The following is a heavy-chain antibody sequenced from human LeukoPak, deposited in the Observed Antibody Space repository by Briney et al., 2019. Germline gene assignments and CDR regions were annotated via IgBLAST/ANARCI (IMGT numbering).Heavy chain of an antibody. CDR1: GFTFSSYA. J-gene: IGHJ4*02. CDR2: ISGSGGST. Sequence: EGSLRLSCAASGFTFSSYAMSWVRQAPGKGLEWVSAISGSGGSTYYADSVKGRFTISRDNSKNTLYLQMNSLRAEDTAVYYCARGKSAYGSETGYYFDYWGQGTLVTVSS. V-gene: IGHV3-23*01. D-gene: IGHD3-10*01. CDR3: ARGKSAYGSETGYYFDY.